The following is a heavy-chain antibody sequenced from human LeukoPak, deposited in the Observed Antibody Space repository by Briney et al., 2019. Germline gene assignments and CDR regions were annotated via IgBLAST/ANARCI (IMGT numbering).Heavy chain of an antibody. CDR3: GGSRYHYDSSGYYDLDY. Sequence: ASVTVSCKASGGTFSSYAISWVRQAPGQGLEWMGGVIPIFGTANYAQKFQGRVTITADESTSTAYMELSSLRSEDTAVYYCGGSRYHYDSSGYYDLDYWGQGTLVTVSS. CDR2: VIPIFGTA. V-gene: IGHV1-69*13. CDR1: GGTFSSYA. J-gene: IGHJ4*02. D-gene: IGHD3-22*01.